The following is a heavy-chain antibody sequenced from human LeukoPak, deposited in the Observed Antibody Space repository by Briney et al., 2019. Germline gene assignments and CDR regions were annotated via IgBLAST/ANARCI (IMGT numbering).Heavy chain of an antibody. Sequence: GGSLRLSCAASGFTSSSYWMHWVRQAPGKGLVWVSRINSDGSSTNYADSVKGRFTISRDNSKNTVYLQMRNLRVEHTAVYYCAKVVAGNIDYYFDYWGQGILVAVSS. D-gene: IGHD2/OR15-2a*01. CDR3: AKVVAGNIDYYFDY. CDR2: INSDGSST. J-gene: IGHJ4*02. V-gene: IGHV3-74*01. CDR1: GFTSSSYW.